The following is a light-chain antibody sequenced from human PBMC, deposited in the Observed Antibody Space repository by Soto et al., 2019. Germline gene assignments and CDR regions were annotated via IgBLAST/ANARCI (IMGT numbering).Light chain of an antibody. CDR3: QQYNDWPPWP. J-gene: IGKJ1*01. Sequence: EIVMTQSPATLSVSPGERATLSCRASQSVSSNLAWYQQKPGQAPRLLIYGASTRATGIPARISGSASGTEFALTISSLKSEDFAVDYSQQYNDWPPWPFGRGTQAESK. CDR2: GAS. CDR1: QSVSSN. V-gene: IGKV3-15*01.